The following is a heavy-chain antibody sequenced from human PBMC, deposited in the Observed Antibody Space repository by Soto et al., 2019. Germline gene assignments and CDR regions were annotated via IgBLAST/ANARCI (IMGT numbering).Heavy chain of an antibody. CDR1: GFTFISYS. J-gene: IGHJ4*02. CDR2: ISSRSGTK. CDR3: ARVRGSFFYIDY. Sequence: EVQLVESGGGLVQPGGSLRLSCAASGFTFISYSMTWVRQAPGKGLEWVSYISSRSGTKYYVDSVKGRFTISRDNAKHSLYLQMNSPRDEDTAVYYCARVRGSFFYIDYWGQGTLVTVSS. V-gene: IGHV3-48*02. D-gene: IGHD3-16*01.